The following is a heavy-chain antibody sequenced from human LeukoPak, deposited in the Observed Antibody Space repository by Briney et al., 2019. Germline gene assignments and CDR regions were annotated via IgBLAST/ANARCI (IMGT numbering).Heavy chain of an antibody. CDR1: GFTFSSSW. CDR3: VRDRSGPVY. Sequence: PGGSLRLSCAASGFTFSSSWMHWVRQAPGKGLVWVSRITSDASTTYADSVKGRFTISRDNAKNTLYLQMNSLRAEDTAVYYCVRDRSGPVYCGQGTLVTVSS. V-gene: IGHV3-74*03. J-gene: IGHJ4*02. D-gene: IGHD3-10*01. CDR2: ITSDAST.